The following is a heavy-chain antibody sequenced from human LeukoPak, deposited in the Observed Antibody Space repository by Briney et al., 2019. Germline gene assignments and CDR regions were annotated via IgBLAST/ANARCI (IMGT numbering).Heavy chain of an antibody. CDR2: IYADASS. V-gene: IGHV4-61*02. CDR1: GGPYGRYNSH. CDR3: ARGYYYRT. J-gene: IGHJ4*02. Sequence: SDTLTLTCTVSGGPYGRYNSHWNWIRQPAGKGLEWIGRIYADASSTYYPSLKSRVTILIDTSKNQFSLRLSSMTAADTAVYYCARGYYYRTWGEGTLVTVPS. D-gene: IGHD3-10*01.